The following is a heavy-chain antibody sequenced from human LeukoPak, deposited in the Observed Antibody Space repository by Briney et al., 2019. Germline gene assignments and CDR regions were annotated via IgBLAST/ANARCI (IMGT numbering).Heavy chain of an antibody. CDR3: ARVTSSSWYNDWFDP. J-gene: IGHJ5*02. CDR1: GYTFTSYD. CDR2: ISAYNGNT. D-gene: IGHD6-13*01. Sequence: ASVKVSCKASGYTFTSYDINWVRQATGQGLEWMGWISAYNGNTNYAQKLQGRVTMTTDTSTSTAYMELRSLRSDDTAVYYCARVTSSSWYNDWFDPWGQGTLVTVSS. V-gene: IGHV1-18*01.